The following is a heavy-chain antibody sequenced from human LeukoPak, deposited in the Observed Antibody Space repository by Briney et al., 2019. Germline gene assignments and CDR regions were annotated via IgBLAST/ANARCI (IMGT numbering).Heavy chain of an antibody. Sequence: SETLSLTCAVYGGSFSGYYWSWIRQPPGKGLEWIGEINHSGSTNYNPSLKSRVTISVDTSKNQFSLKLNSVTPEDTAVYYCARVVWGHDYPGSWGQGTLVTVSS. CDR3: ARVVWGHDYPGS. D-gene: IGHD4/OR15-4a*01. V-gene: IGHV4-34*01. J-gene: IGHJ4*02. CDR1: GGSFSGYY. CDR2: INHSGST.